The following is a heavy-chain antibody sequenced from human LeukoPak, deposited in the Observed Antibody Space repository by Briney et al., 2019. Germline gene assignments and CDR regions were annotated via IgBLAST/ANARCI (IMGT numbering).Heavy chain of an antibody. J-gene: IGHJ4*02. CDR1: GGTFSIYA. CDR3: ARAHAPPWSYSSSSGSDYIDDY. V-gene: IGHV1-69*06. CDR2: IIPIFGTA. Sequence: SVKVSCKASGGTFSIYAISWVRQAPGPGLEWVGAIIPIFGTANYAHTFQGRVTITADKSTSTAYMERSRLRSEDTAVYYCARAHAPPWSYSSSSGSDYIDDYWGQGTLVTVSS. D-gene: IGHD6-13*01.